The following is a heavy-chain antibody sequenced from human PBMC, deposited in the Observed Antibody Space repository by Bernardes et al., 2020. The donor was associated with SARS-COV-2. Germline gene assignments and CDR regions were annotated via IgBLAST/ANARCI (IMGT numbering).Heavy chain of an antibody. J-gene: IGHJ6*02. D-gene: IGHD3-9*01. CDR3: ARDSILRYFDINYYYYGMDV. CDR2: IYYSGST. Sequence: SETLSLTCTVSGGSISSYYWSWIRQPPGKGLEWIGYIYYSGSTNYNPSLKSRVTISVDTSKNQFSLKLSSVTAADTAVYYCARDSILRYFDINYYYYGMDVWGQGTTVTVSS. V-gene: IGHV4-59*01. CDR1: GGSISSYY.